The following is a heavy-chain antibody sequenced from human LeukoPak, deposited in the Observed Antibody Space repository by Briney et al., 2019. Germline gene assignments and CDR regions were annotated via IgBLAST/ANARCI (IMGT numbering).Heavy chain of an antibody. CDR1: GDSVSSNSAP. V-gene: IGHV6-1*01. Sequence: SQTLSLTCAISGDSVSSNSAPWHWISQSPSRGLEWLGRTFYRSKWYNDYAVSVKSRITINPDTSKNQFSLQLSSVTPEDTAVYCCARVHIGNYADYWGQGTLVTVSS. CDR3: ARVHIGNYADY. CDR2: TFYRSKWYN. D-gene: IGHD3-10*01. J-gene: IGHJ4*02.